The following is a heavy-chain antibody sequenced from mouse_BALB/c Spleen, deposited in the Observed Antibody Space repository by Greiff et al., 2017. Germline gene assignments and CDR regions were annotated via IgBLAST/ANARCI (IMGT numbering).Heavy chain of an antibody. CDR2: INPSTGYT. CDR3: ARDLITTVDSFAY. J-gene: IGHJ3*01. CDR1: GYTFTSYW. V-gene: IGHV1-7*01. D-gene: IGHD1-1*01. Sequence: QVQLQQSGAELAKPGASVKMSCKASGYTFTSYWMHWVKQRPGQGLEWIGYINPSTGYTEYNQKFKDKATLTADKSSSTAYMQLSSLTSEDSAVYYCARDLITTVDSFAYWGQGTLVTVSA.